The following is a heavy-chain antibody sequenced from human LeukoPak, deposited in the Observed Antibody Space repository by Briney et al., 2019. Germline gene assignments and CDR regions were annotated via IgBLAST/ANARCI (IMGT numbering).Heavy chain of an antibody. CDR3: ARAPLGSGWSLFDY. D-gene: IGHD6-19*01. J-gene: IGHJ4*02. CDR2: INAGNGNT. CDR1: GYTFTSYA. V-gene: IGHV1-3*01. Sequence: ASVKVSCKASGYTFTSYAMHWVRQAPGQRLEWMGWINAGNGNTKYSQKFQGRVTITRDTSASTAYMELSSLRSEDTAVYYCARAPLGSGWSLFDYWGQGTLVTVSS.